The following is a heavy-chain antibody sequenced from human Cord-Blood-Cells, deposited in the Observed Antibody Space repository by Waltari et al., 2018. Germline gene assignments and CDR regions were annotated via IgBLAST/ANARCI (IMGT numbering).Heavy chain of an antibody. Sequence: EVQLVESGGGLVKPGGSLRLSCAASGFTFSSYSMNWVRQAPGNGLEWVSSISSSISDIYYAGSVKGRFTISRDNAKNSLYLQMNSLRAEDTAVYYCARDTTGWFDPWGQGTLVTVSS. CDR2: ISSSISDI. V-gene: IGHV3-21*01. CDR3: ARDTTGWFDP. D-gene: IGHD4-17*01. J-gene: IGHJ5*02. CDR1: GFTFSSYS.